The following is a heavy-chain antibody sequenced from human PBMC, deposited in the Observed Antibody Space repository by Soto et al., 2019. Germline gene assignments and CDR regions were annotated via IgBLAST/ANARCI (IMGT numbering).Heavy chain of an antibody. CDR2: IYYSGST. Sequence: QVQLQESGPGLVKPSETLSLTCTVSGGSVSSGSYYWSWIRQPPGKGLEWIGYIYYSGSTNYNPSLKSRVTISVDTSKNQFSLKLSSVTAADTAVYYCARVEYSGSYYWFDPWGQGTLVTVSS. J-gene: IGHJ5*02. CDR3: ARVEYSGSYYWFDP. D-gene: IGHD1-26*01. CDR1: GGSVSSGSYY. V-gene: IGHV4-61*01.